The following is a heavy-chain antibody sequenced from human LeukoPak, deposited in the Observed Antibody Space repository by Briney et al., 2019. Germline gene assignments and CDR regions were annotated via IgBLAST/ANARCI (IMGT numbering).Heavy chain of an antibody. Sequence: ASVKVSCKASGYTFTGYYMHWVRQAPGQGLEWMGWINPNSGGTNYAQKFQGRVTMTRDTSISTAYMELSRLRSDDTAVYYSAGPRITMVRGVHIQEPYYYYYYGMDVWGQGTTVTVSS. CDR1: GYTFTGYY. D-gene: IGHD3-10*01. J-gene: IGHJ6*02. V-gene: IGHV1-2*02. CDR3: AGPRITMVRGVHIQEPYYYYYYGMDV. CDR2: INPNSGGT.